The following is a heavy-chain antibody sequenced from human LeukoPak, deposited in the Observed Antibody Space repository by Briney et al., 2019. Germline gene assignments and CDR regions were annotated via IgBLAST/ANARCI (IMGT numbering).Heavy chain of an antibody. CDR2: IIPILGIA. D-gene: IGHD3-22*01. CDR3: ARSDYYDSSGYATDYYYYYGMDV. V-gene: IGHV1-69*04. CDR1: GGTFSSYA. J-gene: IGHJ6*02. Sequence: SVKVSCKASGGTFSSYAISWVRQAPGQGLEWMGRIIPILGIANYAQKFQGRVTITADKSTSTAYMELSSLRSEDTAMYYCARSDYYDSSGYATDYYYYYGMDVWGQGTTVTVSS.